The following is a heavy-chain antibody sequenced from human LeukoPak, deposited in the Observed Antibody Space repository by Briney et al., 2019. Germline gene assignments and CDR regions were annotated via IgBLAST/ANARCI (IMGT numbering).Heavy chain of an antibody. CDR2: IYPGDSDT. CDR3: ARLRSIQQWYDAFDI. D-gene: IGHD5-18*01. Sequence: GESLKISCKGPGYSFTSYWLGWVRQMPGKGPESMGMIYPGDSDTRYTPSFQGQVTISADKSISAAYLQWSSLRASDTAMYYCARLRSIQQWYDAFDIWGQGTMVTVSS. CDR1: GYSFTSYW. V-gene: IGHV5-51*03. J-gene: IGHJ3*02.